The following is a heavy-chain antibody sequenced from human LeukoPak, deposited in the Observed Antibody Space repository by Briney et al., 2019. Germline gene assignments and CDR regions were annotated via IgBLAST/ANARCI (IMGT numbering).Heavy chain of an antibody. CDR3: ARRGGYYFDY. CDR2: IYNSGSS. CDR1: GGSISSYY. D-gene: IGHD2-15*01. J-gene: IGHJ4*02. V-gene: IGHV4-59*01. Sequence: PSETLSLTCTVSGGSISSYYWTWIRQPPGKGLEWIGYIYNSGSSSYNPSLKSRVTISVDTSKNQSSLKLSSVTAADTAVYYCARRGGYYFDYWGQGTLVTVSS.